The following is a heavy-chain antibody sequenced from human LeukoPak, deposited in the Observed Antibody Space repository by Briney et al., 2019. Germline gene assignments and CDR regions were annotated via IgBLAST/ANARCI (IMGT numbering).Heavy chain of an antibody. CDR1: GGTISSYY. CDR3: GRVESCRNTSCYRGRRGWFEP. V-gene: IGHV4-4*07. D-gene: IGHD2-2*02. Sequence: SETLSLTCTGSGGTISSYYWSWLRQPAGKGLEWIGLFYSGGSADYNPSLKSRVTISVDSSKNHFSQLRSSVTAADAAVYYSGRVESCRNTSCYRGRRGWFEPWGQGTLVTVSS. J-gene: IGHJ5*01. CDR2: FYSGGSA.